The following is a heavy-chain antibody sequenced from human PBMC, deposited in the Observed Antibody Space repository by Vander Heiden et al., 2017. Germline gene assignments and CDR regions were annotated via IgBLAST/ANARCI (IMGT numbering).Heavy chain of an antibody. CDR3: ARGTLIVGAYDY. CDR2: INHSGRT. J-gene: IGHJ4*02. D-gene: IGHD1-26*01. CDR1: CGSLRGYY. V-gene: IGHV4-34*01. Sequence: QVQLQQWGAGLLKPSETLSLTCAVYCGSLRGYYWSWIRPPPAQALDSFGDINHSGRTNYNPSLKSRVTISVDTSKNQFSLKLSSVTAADTAVYCCARGTLIVGAYDYWGQGTLVTVSS.